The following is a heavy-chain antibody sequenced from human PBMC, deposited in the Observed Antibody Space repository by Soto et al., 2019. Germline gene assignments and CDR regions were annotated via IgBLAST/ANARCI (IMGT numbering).Heavy chain of an antibody. J-gene: IGHJ4*02. V-gene: IGHV3-23*01. Sequence: EVQLLESGGGFVQPGESLRLSCAASGFTFSLSAMSWVRQAPGRGLDWYSSLSGGGSTTDYADSVKGRFTISRDNSKNTVHLQMHSLRAEDTAVYYCAKGPEYDILTGCDYWGQGALVTVSS. CDR3: AKGPEYDILTGCDY. CDR1: GFTFSLSA. D-gene: IGHD3-9*01. CDR2: LSGGGSTT.